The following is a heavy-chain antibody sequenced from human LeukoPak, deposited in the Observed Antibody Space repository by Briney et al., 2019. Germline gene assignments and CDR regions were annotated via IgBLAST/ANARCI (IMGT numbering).Heavy chain of an antibody. V-gene: IGHV3-23*01. J-gene: IGHJ4*02. D-gene: IGHD1-1*01. CDR1: GFSFSSYA. CDR3: ANEVRPNDY. Sequence: GGSLRLSCVASGFSFSSYAINWVRQAPGKGLEWVASIDISGGSTYYEDSVQGRFTISRDNSKNTLYLEMNSLRVEDTALYYCANEVRPNDYWGQGTLVTVSS. CDR2: IDISGGST.